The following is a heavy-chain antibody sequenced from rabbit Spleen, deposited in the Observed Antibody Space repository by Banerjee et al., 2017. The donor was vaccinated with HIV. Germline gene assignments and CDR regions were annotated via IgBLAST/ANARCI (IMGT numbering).Heavy chain of an antibody. CDR3: ARGSAAMTMVITGFYLNL. D-gene: IGHD2-1*01. CDR2: IGAGSGST. CDR1: GFSFSSGYY. Sequence: QEQLEESGGDLVKPEGSLTLTCTASGFSFSSGYYMCWVRQAPGKGLEWIACIGAGSGSTYYASWAKGRFTISRTSSTTVTLEMTSLTAADTATYFCARGSAAMTMVITGFYLNLWGPGTLVTVS. J-gene: IGHJ4*01. V-gene: IGHV1S45*01.